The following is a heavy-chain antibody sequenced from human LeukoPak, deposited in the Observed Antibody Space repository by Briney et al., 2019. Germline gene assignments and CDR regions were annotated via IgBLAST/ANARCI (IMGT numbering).Heavy chain of an antibody. CDR3: AKDKIYDILTGTHYGMDV. CDR2: ISWNSGSI. CDR1: GFTFDDYA. V-gene: IGHV3-9*01. D-gene: IGHD3-9*01. Sequence: GRSLRLSCAASGFTFDDYAMHWVRHAPGKGLEWVSGISWNSGSIGYADSVKGQFTISRDNAKNSLYLQMNSLRAEDTALYYCAKDKIYDILTGTHYGMDVWGQGTTVTVSS. J-gene: IGHJ6*02.